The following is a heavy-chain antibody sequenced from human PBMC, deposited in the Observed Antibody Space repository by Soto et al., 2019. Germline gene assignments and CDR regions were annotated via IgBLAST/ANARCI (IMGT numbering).Heavy chain of an antibody. J-gene: IGHJ4*02. Sequence: SETLSLTCTVSGGSISGYYWSWIRQPPGKGLEWIGYMYNTGSTVYNPSFKSRVTISVDTSKNQFSLKLNSVTAADTAVYYCARATQSYYDTSGYYSYVHWGQGAQVT. CDR1: GGSISGYY. V-gene: IGHV4-59*01. CDR3: ARATQSYYDTSGYYSYVH. CDR2: MYNTGST. D-gene: IGHD3-22*01.